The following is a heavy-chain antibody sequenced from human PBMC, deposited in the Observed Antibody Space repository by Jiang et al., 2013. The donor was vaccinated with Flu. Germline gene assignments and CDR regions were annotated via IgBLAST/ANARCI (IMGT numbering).Heavy chain of an antibody. V-gene: IGHV1-3*01. D-gene: IGHD3-3*01. CDR1: GYTFTSYA. Sequence: GAEVKKPGASVKVSCKASGYTFTSYAMHWVRQAPGQRLEWMGWINAGNGNTKYSQKFQGRVTITRDTSASTAYMELSSLRSEDTAVYCCARGLPYYDFWSGYQYYFDYWGQGTLVTVSS. J-gene: IGHJ4*02. CDR3: ARGLPYYDFWSGYQYYFDY. CDR2: INAGNGNT.